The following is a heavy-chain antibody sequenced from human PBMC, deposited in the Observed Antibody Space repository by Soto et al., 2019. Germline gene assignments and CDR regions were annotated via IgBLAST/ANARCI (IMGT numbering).Heavy chain of an antibody. J-gene: IGHJ4*02. D-gene: IGHD3-3*01. V-gene: IGHV3-30*14. Sequence: QVRLVESGGGVVQPGRSLRLSCAASGFNFGVFGMHWVRQAPGKGLEWLSVLYYEGSEEYYADSVRGRFTISRDNAKKTRVRRTGSLRVDDTGIHYPAHTPRSRLLGVADPRFDSWGQETLVTVS. CDR3: AHTPRSRLLGVADPRFDS. CDR1: GFNFGVFG. CDR2: LYYEGSEE.